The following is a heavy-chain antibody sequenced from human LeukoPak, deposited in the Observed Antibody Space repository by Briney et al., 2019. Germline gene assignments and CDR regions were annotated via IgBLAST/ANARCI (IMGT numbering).Heavy chain of an antibody. CDR2: ISYDGSNK. D-gene: IGHD4-23*01. J-gene: IGHJ4*02. CDR1: GFTFSSYA. Sequence: GRSLRLSRAASGFTFSSYAMHWVRQAPGKGLEWVAVISYDGSNKYYADSVKGRFTISRDNSKNTLYLQMNSLRAEDTAVYYCARDEGWLLDGPQYYFDYWGQGTLVTVSS. CDR3: ARDEGWLLDGPQYYFDY. V-gene: IGHV3-30-3*01.